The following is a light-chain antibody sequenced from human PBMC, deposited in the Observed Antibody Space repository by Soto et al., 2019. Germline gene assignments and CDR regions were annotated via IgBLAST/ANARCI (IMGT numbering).Light chain of an antibody. J-gene: IGLJ2*01. Sequence: QSALTQPPSASGSPGQSITISCTGTSSDVGAYNYVSWYQQYPGKAPKLMIYEVNKRPSGVPDRFSGSKSGNTASLTISGLQAEDEADYYCSSYTSSSTVVFGGGTKLTVL. CDR2: EVN. CDR1: SSDVGAYNY. CDR3: SSYTSSSTVV. V-gene: IGLV2-8*01.